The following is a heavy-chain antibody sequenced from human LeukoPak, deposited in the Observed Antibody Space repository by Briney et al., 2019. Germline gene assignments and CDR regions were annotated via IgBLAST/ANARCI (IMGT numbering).Heavy chain of an antibody. CDR3: ARSTYPTYYFDY. CDR1: GYTFTSYG. J-gene: IGHJ4*02. V-gene: IGHV1-18*01. Sequence: ASVKVSCKASGYTFTSYGFSWVRQAPGQGLEWMGWISAYNGDTNYAQKFQGRVTMTRDTSTSTVYMALSSLRSEDTAVYYCARSTYPTYYFDYWGQGTLVTVSS. D-gene: IGHD2-2*01. CDR2: ISAYNGDT.